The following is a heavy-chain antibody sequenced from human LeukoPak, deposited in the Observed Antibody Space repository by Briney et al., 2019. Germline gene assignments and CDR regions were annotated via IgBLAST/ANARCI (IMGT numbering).Heavy chain of an antibody. CDR1: GFTFSSYW. CDR2: ISSSTAYR. J-gene: IGHJ3*02. CDR3: ARVVSCAGDCHLGAFDI. Sequence: GGSLRLSCAASGFTFSSYWMHWVRQAPGKGLVWVSSISSSTAYRYYADSVKGRFIISRDSAKNSLNLQMNSLRAEDTAVYYCARVVSCAGDCHLGAFDIWGQGTMVTVSS. D-gene: IGHD2-21*02. V-gene: IGHV3-21*01.